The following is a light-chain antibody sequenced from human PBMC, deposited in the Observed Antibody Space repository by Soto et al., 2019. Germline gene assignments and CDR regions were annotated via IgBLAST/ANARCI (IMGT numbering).Light chain of an antibody. CDR3: AAWDDSLSGLYV. J-gene: IGLJ1*01. Sequence: QSVLTQPPSASGTPGQRVTISCSVSSSNIGSNYVYCYQQLPGTAPKLLIYSNNQRPSGVPDRFSGSKSGTSASLAISGLRSEDEADYYCAAWDDSLSGLYVFGTGTKVTV. CDR1: SSNIGSNY. CDR2: SNN. V-gene: IGLV1-47*02.